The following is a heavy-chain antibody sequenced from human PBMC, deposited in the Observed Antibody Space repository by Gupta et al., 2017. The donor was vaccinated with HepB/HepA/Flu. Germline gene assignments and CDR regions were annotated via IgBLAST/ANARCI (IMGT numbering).Heavy chain of an antibody. V-gene: IGHV4-34*01. D-gene: IGHD2-2*01. Sequence: QVQLQQWGAGLWKPSEPLSLTCAVYGESFSGYYLSWIRQPPGKGLEWIGEINHSGSTNYNPTLKSRVTISVDTSKNQFSLRLSSVTAADTAVYYCARGRRSSTSCYDDWGQRTLVTVSS. J-gene: IGHJ4*02. CDR3: ARGRRSSTSCYDD. CDR1: GESFSGYY. CDR2: INHSGST.